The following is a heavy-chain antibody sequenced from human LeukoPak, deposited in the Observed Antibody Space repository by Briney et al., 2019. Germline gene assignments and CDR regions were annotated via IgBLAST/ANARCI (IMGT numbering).Heavy chain of an antibody. Sequence: GSLRPSCAASGFTFSSNWMHWVRQAPGKGLVWISRINTDGSITTYADSVKGRFTISRDNAKNTLYLQMNSLGAEDTAVYYCARGRLSSGWGLDYWGQGTLVTVSS. V-gene: IGHV3-74*01. J-gene: IGHJ4*02. CDR3: ARGRLSSGWGLDY. CDR1: GFTFSSNW. CDR2: INTDGSIT. D-gene: IGHD6-19*01.